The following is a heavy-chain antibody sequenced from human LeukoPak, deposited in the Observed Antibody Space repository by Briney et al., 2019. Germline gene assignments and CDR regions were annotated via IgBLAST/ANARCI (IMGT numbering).Heavy chain of an antibody. Sequence: GGSLRLSCAASGFTFSSYGMSWVRQAPGKGLEWVSAISGSGGSTYYADSVKGRFTISRDNSKNTLYLQMNSLRAEDTAVYYCAKDPSVRSYGSGSYSDYWGQGTLVTVSS. CDR3: AKDPSVRSYGSGSYSDY. CDR1: GFTFSSYG. D-gene: IGHD3-10*01. V-gene: IGHV3-23*01. J-gene: IGHJ4*02. CDR2: ISGSGGST.